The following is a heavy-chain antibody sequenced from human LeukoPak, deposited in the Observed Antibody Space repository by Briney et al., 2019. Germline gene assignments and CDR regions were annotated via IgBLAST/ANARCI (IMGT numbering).Heavy chain of an antibody. CDR1: GGSISISSYY. CDR2: IYYSGST. J-gene: IGHJ4*02. Sequence: SETLPLTSTVSGGSISISSYYWGWIRQPPGKGLEWIGSIYYSGSTYYNPSLKSRVTISVDTSKNQFSLKLSSVTAADTAVYYCARRSSSRYYFDYWGQGTLVTVSS. V-gene: IGHV4-39*01. CDR3: ARRSSSRYYFDY. D-gene: IGHD6-13*01.